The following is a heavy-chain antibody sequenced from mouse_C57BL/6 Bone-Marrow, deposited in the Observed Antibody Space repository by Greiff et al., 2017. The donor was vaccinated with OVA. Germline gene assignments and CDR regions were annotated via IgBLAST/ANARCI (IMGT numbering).Heavy chain of an antibody. CDR3: AIYYSNPYYFDY. D-gene: IGHD2-5*01. J-gene: IGHJ2*01. Sequence: QVQLQQPGAELVKPGASVKLSCKASGYTFTSYWMQWVKQRPGQGLEWIGEIDPSDSYTNYNQKFKGKATLTVDTSSSTAYMQLSSLTSEDSAVYYCAIYYSNPYYFDYWGQGTTLTVSS. CDR1: GYTFTSYW. V-gene: IGHV1-50*01. CDR2: IDPSDSYT.